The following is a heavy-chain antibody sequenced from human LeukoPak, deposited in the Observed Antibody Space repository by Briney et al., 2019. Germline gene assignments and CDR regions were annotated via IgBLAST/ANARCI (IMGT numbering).Heavy chain of an antibody. CDR1: GFTFSSYS. D-gene: IGHD2-15*01. V-gene: IGHV3-21*04. J-gene: IGHJ4*02. CDR2: ISSSSSYI. Sequence: GGSLRLSCAASGFTFSSYSMNWVRQAPGKGLEWVSSISSSSSYIYYADSVKGRFTISRDNAKNSLYLQMNSLRAEDTAVYYCAKDGSDCSGGSCYHYFDYWGQGTLVTVSS. CDR3: AKDGSDCSGGSCYHYFDY.